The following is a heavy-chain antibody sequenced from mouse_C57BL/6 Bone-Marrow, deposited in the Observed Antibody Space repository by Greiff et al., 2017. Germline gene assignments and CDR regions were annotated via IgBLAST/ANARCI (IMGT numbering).Heavy chain of an antibody. J-gene: IGHJ3*01. CDR2: IRLKSDNYAT. CDR1: GFTFSNYW. V-gene: IGHV6-3*01. CDR3: SSFAY. Sequence: EVKLMESGGGLVQPGGSMKLSCVASGFTFSNYWMNWVRQSPEQGLEWVAQIRLKSDNYATHYAESVKGRLTISRDDSNSSVYLHMNNLRAEDTGIYYCSSFAYWGQGTLLTVSA.